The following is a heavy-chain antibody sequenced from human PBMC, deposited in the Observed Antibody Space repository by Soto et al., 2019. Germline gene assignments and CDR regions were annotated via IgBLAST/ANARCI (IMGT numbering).Heavy chain of an antibody. J-gene: IGHJ6*02. V-gene: IGHV4-38-2*01. D-gene: IGHD3-16*01. CDR2: FYHSGST. CDR3: ARISSVDPYGYVNGGLDV. Sequence: SETLSLTCAVSGYSISSGYYWRWIRQSPGKGLEWIGSFYHSGSTNYNPSLKSRVIISVDTSKNQLSLSLTSVTAADTAVYFCARISSVDPYGYVNGGLDVWGQGTTVTVSS. CDR1: GYSISSGYY.